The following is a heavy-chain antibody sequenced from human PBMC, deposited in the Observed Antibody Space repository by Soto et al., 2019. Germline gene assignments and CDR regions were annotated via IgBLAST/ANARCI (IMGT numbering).Heavy chain of an antibody. D-gene: IGHD3-3*01. CDR3: ARAGITIFGVVIYYFDY. V-gene: IGHV1-18*01. CDR1: GYTFTSYG. CDR2: ISAYNGNT. J-gene: IGHJ4*02. Sequence: ASVKVSCKASGYTFTSYGISWVRQAPGQGLEWMGWISAYNGNTNYAQKLQGRVTMTTDTSTSTAYMELRSLRSEDTAVYYCARAGITIFGVVIYYFDYWGQGTLVTVSS.